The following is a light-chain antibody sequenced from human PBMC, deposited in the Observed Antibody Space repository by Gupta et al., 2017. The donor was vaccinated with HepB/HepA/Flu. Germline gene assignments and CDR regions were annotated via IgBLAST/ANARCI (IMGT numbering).Light chain of an antibody. Sequence: SVLTQPPSVPGAPGQRVIISCTGRSSNIGAGYDVHWYQQLPGTAPKLLIYGNSNRPSGVPDRFSGSKSGTSASLAITGLQAEDEADYYCQSYDSSLSVWVFGGGTKLTVL. J-gene: IGLJ3*02. CDR1: SSNIGAGYD. CDR3: QSYDSSLSVWV. CDR2: GNS. V-gene: IGLV1-40*01.